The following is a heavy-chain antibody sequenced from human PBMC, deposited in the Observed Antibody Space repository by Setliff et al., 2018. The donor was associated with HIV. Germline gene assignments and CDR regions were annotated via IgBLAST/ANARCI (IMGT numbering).Heavy chain of an antibody. CDR2: IYPDTSDT. CDR3: ARSPGGSGYFDY. D-gene: IGHD2-8*02. J-gene: IGHJ4*02. V-gene: IGHV5-51*01. Sequence: GESLKISCKGSGYTFTTYWIGWVRQMPGKGLEWMGIIYPDTSDTRYSPSLQGQVTMSADKSISTAYLQLISLRASDTAMYYCARSPGGSGYFDYWGQGTLVTV. CDR1: GYTFTTYW.